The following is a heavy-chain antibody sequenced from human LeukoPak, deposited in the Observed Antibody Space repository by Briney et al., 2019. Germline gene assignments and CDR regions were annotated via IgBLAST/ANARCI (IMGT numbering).Heavy chain of an antibody. Sequence: GGSLRLSCAASGFTFSSYAMHWVRQAPGKGLEYVSAISSNGGSTYYANSVKGRFTISRDNSKNTLYLQMGSLRAEDMAVYYCARGQRYYRFLEWSVFDYWGQGTLVTVSS. CDR3: ARGQRYYRFLEWSVFDY. J-gene: IGHJ4*02. CDR1: GFTFSSYA. D-gene: IGHD3-3*01. CDR2: ISSNGGST. V-gene: IGHV3-64*01.